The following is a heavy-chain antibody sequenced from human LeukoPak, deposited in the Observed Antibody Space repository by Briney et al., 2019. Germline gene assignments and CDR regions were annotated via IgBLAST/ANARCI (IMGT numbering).Heavy chain of an antibody. CDR1: GYTFTSYG. CDR2: ISAYNGNT. Sequence: GASVKVSCKASGYTFTSYGISWVRQAPGQGLEWMGWISAYNGNTNYAQKLQGRVTMTTDTSTSTAYMELRSLRSDDTAVYYCARGASGGFVVVVPAAMHYWGQGTLVTVSS. D-gene: IGHD2-2*01. J-gene: IGHJ4*02. CDR3: ARGASGGFVVVVPAAMHY. V-gene: IGHV1-18*01.